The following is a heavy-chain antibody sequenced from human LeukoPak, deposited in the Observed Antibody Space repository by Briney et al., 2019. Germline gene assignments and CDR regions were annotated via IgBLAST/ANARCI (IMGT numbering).Heavy chain of an antibody. CDR2: IYYSGST. Sequence: PSETLSPTCTVSGGSISSYYWSWIRQPPGKGLEWIGYIYYSGSTNYNPSLKSRVTISVDTSKNQFSLKLSSVTAADTAVYYCARVTNYYGSGSLDYWGQGTLVTVSS. CDR1: GGSISSYY. J-gene: IGHJ4*02. D-gene: IGHD3-10*01. CDR3: ARVTNYYGSGSLDY. V-gene: IGHV4-59*01.